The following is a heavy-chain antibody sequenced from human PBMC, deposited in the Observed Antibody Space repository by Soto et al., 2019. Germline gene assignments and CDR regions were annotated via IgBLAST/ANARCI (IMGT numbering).Heavy chain of an antibody. V-gene: IGHV4-59*01. CDR2: IYYSGST. CDR1: GGSISSYY. Sequence: QVQLQESGPGLVKPSETLSLTCTVSGGSISSYYWSWIRQPPGKGLEWIGYIYYSGSTNYNPSLKSRVTISVDTSKNQFSLKLSSVTAADTAVYYCARGLTAWPDSSSWYYFDYWGQGTLVTVSS. CDR3: ARGLTAWPDSSSWYYFDY. J-gene: IGHJ4*02. D-gene: IGHD6-13*01.